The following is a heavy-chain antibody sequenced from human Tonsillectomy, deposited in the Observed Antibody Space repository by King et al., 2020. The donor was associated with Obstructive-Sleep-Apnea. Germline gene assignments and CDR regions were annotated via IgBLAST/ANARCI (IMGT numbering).Heavy chain of an antibody. J-gene: IGHJ4*02. CDR2: IKSSSSTI. CDR3: VSGDYGGSIPY. V-gene: IGHV3-48*04. D-gene: IGHD4-23*01. Sequence: VQLGESGGGLVQPWGALRLSWAASGVTFSSYNMNWVRQAPGEGLGWGSYIKSSSSTIYYADSLKGRFTISRDNAKNSLYLQMNSLRAEDTAVYYCVSGDYGGSIPYWGQGTLVTVSS. CDR1: GVTFSSYN.